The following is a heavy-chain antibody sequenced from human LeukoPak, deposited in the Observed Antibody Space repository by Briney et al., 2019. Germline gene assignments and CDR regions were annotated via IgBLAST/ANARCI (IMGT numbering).Heavy chain of an antibody. CDR3: ARVGPNMIVTGGVY. J-gene: IGHJ4*02. V-gene: IGHV1-18*01. D-gene: IGHD3-22*01. CDR1: GYTFTSYG. CDR2: ISAYNGNT. Sequence: ASVKVSCKASGYTFTSYGISWVRQAPRQGLEWMGWISAYNGNTTYAQKLQGRVTMTTDTSTSTAYMELRSLRSDDTAVYYCARVGPNMIVTGGVYWGQGTLVTVSS.